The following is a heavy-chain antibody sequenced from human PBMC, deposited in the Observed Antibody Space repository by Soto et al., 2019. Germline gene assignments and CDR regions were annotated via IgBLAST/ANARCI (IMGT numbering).Heavy chain of an antibody. J-gene: IGHJ4*02. CDR1: GFTFSSYG. Sequence: GGSLRLSCAASGFTFSSYGMHWVRQAPGKGLEWVAVISYDGSNNYYADSVRGRFTISRDNSKDTLYLQMNSLRAEDTAVYYCAKDTSIAVAGRFDYWGQGTLVTVSS. CDR3: AKDTSIAVAGRFDY. V-gene: IGHV3-30*18. CDR2: ISYDGSNN. D-gene: IGHD6-19*01.